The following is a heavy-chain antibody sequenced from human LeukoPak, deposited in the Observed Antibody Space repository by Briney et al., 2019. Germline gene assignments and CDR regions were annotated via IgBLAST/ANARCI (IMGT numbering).Heavy chain of an antibody. D-gene: IGHD2-15*01. Sequence: GDSLRLSCAASGFTFTKYWMTWVRQAPGKGLEWVGNIKQDGSDKNYMDSVKGRFTISRDNTKNSVYLQMNSLRAEDTAVYYCAKDLRPCGGGSCYGASGFDYWGQGTLVTVSS. CDR3: AKDLRPCGGGSCYGASGFDY. CDR1: GFTFTKYW. V-gene: IGHV3-7*03. J-gene: IGHJ4*02. CDR2: IKQDGSDK.